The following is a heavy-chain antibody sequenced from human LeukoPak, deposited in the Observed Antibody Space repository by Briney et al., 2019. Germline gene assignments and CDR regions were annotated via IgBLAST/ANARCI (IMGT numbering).Heavy chain of an antibody. CDR2: ISYDGSKK. Sequence: QSGGSLRLSCAASGFTFSSYGMHWVRQAPGKGLEWVAVISYDGSKKYYADSVKGRFTISRDNSKNTLYLQMNSLRGEDTAVYYCAKDRGRYEYVQYYFDYWGQGTLVTVSS. J-gene: IGHJ4*02. CDR1: GFTFSSYG. CDR3: AKDRGRYEYVQYYFDY. D-gene: IGHD3-16*01. V-gene: IGHV3-30*18.